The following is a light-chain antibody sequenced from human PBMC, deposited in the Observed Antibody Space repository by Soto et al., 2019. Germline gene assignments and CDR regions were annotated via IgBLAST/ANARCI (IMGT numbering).Light chain of an antibody. Sequence: ELVMTQSPATLSVPPGERATLSCRASQSISTFLAWYQQRPGQAPRLLIYGASTRATGIPARFSGSGSGTEFTLTISSLQSEDFAVYYCQQYNAWPRTFGQGTKVEIK. J-gene: IGKJ1*01. CDR2: GAS. V-gene: IGKV3-15*01. CDR3: QQYNAWPRT. CDR1: QSISTF.